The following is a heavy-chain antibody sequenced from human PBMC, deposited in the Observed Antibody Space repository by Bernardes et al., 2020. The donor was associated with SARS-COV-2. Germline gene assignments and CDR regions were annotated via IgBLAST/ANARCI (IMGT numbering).Heavy chain of an antibody. V-gene: IGHV3-30*03. CDR1: GFTFSSYG. CDR2: ISYDGGEK. J-gene: IGHJ4*02. Sequence: SLRLSCAASGFTFSSYGMHWVRQAPGKGLEWVAVISYDGGEKLYADSVKGRFTISRDNSENTLYLQMNSLRAEDTAVYYCATTPQYEYTRVFDFWGQGTLDTVSS. D-gene: IGHD2-15*01. CDR3: ATTPQYEYTRVFDF.